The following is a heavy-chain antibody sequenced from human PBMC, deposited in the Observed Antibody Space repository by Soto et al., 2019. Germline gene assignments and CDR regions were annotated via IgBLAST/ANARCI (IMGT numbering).Heavy chain of an antibody. CDR2: ISGSGGST. Sequence: PGGSLRLSCAASGFTFSSYAMSWVRQAPGKGLEWVSAISGSGGSTYYADSVKGRFTISRDNSKNTLYLQMNSLRAEDTAVYYCAKDFYDILTGPTPLFDYWGQGTLVTVSS. D-gene: IGHD3-9*01. CDR1: GFTFSSYA. J-gene: IGHJ4*02. CDR3: AKDFYDILTGPTPLFDY. V-gene: IGHV3-23*01.